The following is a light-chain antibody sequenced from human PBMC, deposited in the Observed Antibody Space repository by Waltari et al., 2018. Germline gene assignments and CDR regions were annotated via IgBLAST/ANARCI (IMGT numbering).Light chain of an antibody. CDR3: HVWDIRTSCV. Sequence: SYELSQPLSVSVALGETDNLTCGGKTIGIKNVNWYQRKPGQAPVPVLYRDRSGPSGILELFSVFNSADAATLAFTRAQSGVEADYYCHVWDIRTSCVFGGGTKLAVL. CDR2: RDR. CDR1: TIGIKN. V-gene: IGLV3-9*01. J-gene: IGLJ3*02.